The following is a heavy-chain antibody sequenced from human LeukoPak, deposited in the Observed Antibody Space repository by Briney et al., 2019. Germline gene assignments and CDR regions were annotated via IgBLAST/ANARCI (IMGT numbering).Heavy chain of an antibody. Sequence: GGSLRLSCAASGFTFSSYAMHWVRQAPGKGLEWVAVISYDGSNKYYADSVKGRFTISRDNSKNTLYLQMNSLRAEDTAVYYCARALGAYTSFWGRGTLVTVSS. CDR1: GFTFSSYA. CDR2: ISYDGSNK. J-gene: IGHJ4*02. CDR3: ARALGAYTSF. V-gene: IGHV3-30-3*01. D-gene: IGHD4-11*01.